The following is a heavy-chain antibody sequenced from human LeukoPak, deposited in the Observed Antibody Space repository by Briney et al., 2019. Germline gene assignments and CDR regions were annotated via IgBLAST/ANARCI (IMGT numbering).Heavy chain of an antibody. CDR3: ARGREFGYWFDP. D-gene: IGHD3-10*01. V-gene: IGHV1-3*03. CDR2: INAGNGNK. J-gene: IGHJ5*02. CDR1: GYTFTSYA. Sequence: GASVKVSCKASGYTFTSYAMHWVRQAPGQRLEWMGWINAGNGNKKYSQEFQGRVTITRDTSASTAYLELSSLRSEDMAVSYCARGREFGYWFDPWGQGTLVTVSS.